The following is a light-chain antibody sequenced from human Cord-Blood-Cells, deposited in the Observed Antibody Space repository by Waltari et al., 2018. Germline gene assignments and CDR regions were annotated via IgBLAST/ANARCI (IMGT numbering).Light chain of an antibody. Sequence: QAVVTQEPSLTVSPGGTVPLTCGSSTGAVTSGHYPSWFQQKPGQAPRTLIYDTSNKHSWTPARFSGSLLGGKAALTLSGAQPEDEAEYYCLLSYSGARGVFGGGTKLTVL. CDR3: LLSYSGARGV. CDR1: TGAVTSGHY. J-gene: IGLJ3*02. V-gene: IGLV7-46*01. CDR2: DTS.